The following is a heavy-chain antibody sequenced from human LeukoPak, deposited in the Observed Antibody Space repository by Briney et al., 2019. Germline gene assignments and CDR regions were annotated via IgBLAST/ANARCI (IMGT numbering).Heavy chain of an antibody. CDR3: ARNLWFGESSDAFDM. Sequence: ASVRVSCKASGYSFTGHYMHWVRQAPGQGLEWMGWINPKSGGTNYAQKFQGRVTMTRDTSISTAYMDMSSLRSDDTAVYYCARNLWFGESSDAFDMWGQGTMVTVSS. V-gene: IGHV1-2*02. D-gene: IGHD3-10*01. J-gene: IGHJ3*02. CDR1: GYSFTGHY. CDR2: INPKSGGT.